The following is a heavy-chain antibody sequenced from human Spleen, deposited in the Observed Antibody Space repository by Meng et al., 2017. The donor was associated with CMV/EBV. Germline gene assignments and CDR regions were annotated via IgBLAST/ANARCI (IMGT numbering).Heavy chain of an antibody. CDR2: IYYSGST. J-gene: IGHJ4*02. Sequence: SETLSLTCTVSGGSISSSDYYWGRIRQPPGKGLEWIGSIYYSGSTYYNPSLKSRVTISVDTSKNQFSLKLSSVTAADTAVYYCARLPNIVLVPAAVQYFDYWGQGTLVTVSS. CDR1: GGSISSSDYY. V-gene: IGHV4-39*07. CDR3: ARLPNIVLVPAAVQYFDY. D-gene: IGHD2-2*01.